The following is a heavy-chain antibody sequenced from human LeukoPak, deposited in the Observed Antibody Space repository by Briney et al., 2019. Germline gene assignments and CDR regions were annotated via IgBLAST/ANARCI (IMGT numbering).Heavy chain of an antibody. CDR3: ARVGGSSGSYYFDY. CDR1: GYTFTNYY. J-gene: IGHJ4*02. D-gene: IGHD1-26*01. CDR2: ISAYNGNT. V-gene: IGHV1-18*04. Sequence: ASVKVSCKASGYTFTNYYMHWVRQAPGQGLEWMGWISAYNGNTNYAQKLQGRVTMTTDTSTSTAYMELRSLRSDDTAVYYCARVGGSSGSYYFDYWGQGTLVTVSS.